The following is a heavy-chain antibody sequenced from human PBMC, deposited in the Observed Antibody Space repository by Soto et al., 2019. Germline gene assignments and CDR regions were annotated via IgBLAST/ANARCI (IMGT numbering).Heavy chain of an antibody. CDR1: GASISGFY. CDR3: VRDGTKTLRDWFDP. CDR2: IYATGTT. V-gene: IGHV4-4*07. D-gene: IGHD1-1*01. J-gene: IGHJ5*02. Sequence: PSETLSLTCTVSGASISGFYWSWIRKSAGKGLEWIGRIYATGTTDYNPSLKSRVMMSVDTSKKQFSLKLRSVTAADTAVYYCVRDGTKTLRDWFDPWGQGISVTVAS.